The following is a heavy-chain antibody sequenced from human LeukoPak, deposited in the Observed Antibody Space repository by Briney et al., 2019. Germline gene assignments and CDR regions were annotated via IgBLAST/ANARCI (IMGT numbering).Heavy chain of an antibody. CDR2: IYYSGST. Sequence: SETLSLTCTVSGGSISSYYWSWIRQPPGKGLEWIGYIYYSGSTNYNPSLKSRVTISVDTSKNQFSLKLSSVTAADTAVYYCASSYYYDSSGYYYAGSDAFDIWGQGTMVTVSS. CDR3: ASSYYYDSSGYYYAGSDAFDI. CDR1: GGSISSYY. J-gene: IGHJ3*02. D-gene: IGHD3-22*01. V-gene: IGHV4-59*01.